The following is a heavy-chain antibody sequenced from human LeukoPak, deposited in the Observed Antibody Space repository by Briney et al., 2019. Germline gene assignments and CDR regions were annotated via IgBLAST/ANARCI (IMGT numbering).Heavy chain of an antibody. CDR2: INPNSGGT. CDR3: ARVPAAMVLIFDY. J-gene: IGHJ4*02. Sequence: ASVKVSCKASGYTFTGYYMHWVRQAPGQGLEWMGWINPNSGGTNYAQKFQGRVTMTRDTSISTAYMELSRLRSDDTAVYYCARVPAAMVLIFDYWGQGTLVTVSS. V-gene: IGHV1-2*02. CDR1: GYTFTGYY. D-gene: IGHD2-2*01.